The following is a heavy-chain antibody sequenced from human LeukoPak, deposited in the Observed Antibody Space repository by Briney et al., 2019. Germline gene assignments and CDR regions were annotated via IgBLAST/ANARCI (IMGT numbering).Heavy chain of an antibody. CDR3: ARTYCSSTSCLVDY. J-gene: IGHJ4*02. Sequence: GGSLRLSCAASGFTFSSYSMHWVRQAPGKGLEYVSAISSSGGSTYYANSVKGKFTISRDNSKNTLYLQMGSLRAEDMAVYYCARTYCSSTSCLVDYWGQGTLVTVSS. CDR2: ISSSGGST. V-gene: IGHV3-64*01. CDR1: GFTFSSYS. D-gene: IGHD2-2*01.